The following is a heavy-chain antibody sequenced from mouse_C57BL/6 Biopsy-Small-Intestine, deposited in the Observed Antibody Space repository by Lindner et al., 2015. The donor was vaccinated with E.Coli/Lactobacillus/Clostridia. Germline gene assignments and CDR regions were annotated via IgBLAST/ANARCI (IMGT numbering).Heavy chain of an antibody. CDR3: AAYYTKGDYAMDY. J-gene: IGHJ4*01. Sequence: VQLQESGAELVKPGASVKISCKASGYSFIGDNMNWVKQSHGKSLEWIGNINPYYGSTSYNQKFKGKATLTVDKSSSTAYMQLNSLTSEDSAVYYCAAYYTKGDYAMDYWVKEPQSPSPQ. CDR1: GYSFIGDN. D-gene: IGHD2-5*01. CDR2: INPYYGST. V-gene: IGHV1-39*01.